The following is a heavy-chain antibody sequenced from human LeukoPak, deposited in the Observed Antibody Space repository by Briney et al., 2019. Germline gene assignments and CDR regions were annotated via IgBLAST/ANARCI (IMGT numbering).Heavy chain of an antibody. CDR2: ISSSGSTI. CDR1: VFTFSDYY. J-gene: IGHJ3*02. D-gene: IGHD1-26*01. Sequence: GGSLRLSCAASVFTFSDYYISWIRQAPGKGLEWVSYISSSGSTIYYADSVKGRFTISRDNAMNSLYLQMNSLRAEDTAVYYCARMGATGAFDIWGQGTMVTVSS. V-gene: IGHV3-11*01. CDR3: ARMGATGAFDI.